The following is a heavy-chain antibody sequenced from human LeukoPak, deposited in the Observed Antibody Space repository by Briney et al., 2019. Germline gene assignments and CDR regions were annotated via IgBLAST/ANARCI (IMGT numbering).Heavy chain of an antibody. V-gene: IGHV1-8*03. J-gene: IGHJ5*02. CDR2: MNPNSGNT. CDR1: GYTFTSYD. Sequence: GSVKVSCKASGYTFTSYDINWVRQATGQGLEWMGWMNPNSGNTGYAQKFQGRVTITRNTSISTAYMELSSLRSEDTAVYYCARGRDSSGYYYDWFDPWGQGTLVTVSS. D-gene: IGHD3-22*01. CDR3: ARGRDSSGYYYDWFDP.